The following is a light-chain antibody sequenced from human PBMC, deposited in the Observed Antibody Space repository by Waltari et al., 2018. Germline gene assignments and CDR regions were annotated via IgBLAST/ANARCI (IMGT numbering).Light chain of an antibody. CDR3: QQYNNWPGT. CDR1: QSVSSN. J-gene: IGKJ1*01. CDR2: GAS. V-gene: IGKV3-15*01. Sequence: EIVMTPSPATLSVSPGARATLSCRASQSVSSNLAWYQQIPGQAPRLLIYGASTRATGIPARFTGSGSGTEFTLTISSMQSEDIAVYYCQQYNNWPGTFGQGTKVEIK.